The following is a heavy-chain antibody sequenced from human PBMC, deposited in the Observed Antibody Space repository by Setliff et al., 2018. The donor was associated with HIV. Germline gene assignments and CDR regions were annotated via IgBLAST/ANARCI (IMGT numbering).Heavy chain of an antibody. CDR3: ARDLTEDDNYYYGMDV. Sequence: PGGSLRLSCAASGFTVSSNYMSRVRQAPGKGLEWVSSISSSSSYIYYADSVKGRFTISRDNAKNSLYLQMNSLRAEDTAVYYCARDLTEDDNYYYGMDVWGQGTTVTVSS. V-gene: IGHV3-21*01. CDR1: GFTVSSNY. CDR2: ISSSSSYI. J-gene: IGHJ6*02. D-gene: IGHD1-1*01.